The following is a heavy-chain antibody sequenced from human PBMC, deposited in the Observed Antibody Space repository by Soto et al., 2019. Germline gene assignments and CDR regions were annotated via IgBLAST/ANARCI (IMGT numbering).Heavy chain of an antibody. CDR2: IYYSGST. Sequence: SETLSLTCTVSGGSISSYYWSWIRQPPGKGLEWIGYIYYSGSTNYNPSLKSRVTISVDTSKNQFSLKLSSVTAADTAVYYCATAYYYDSSGYYYDYWGQGTLVTVSS. J-gene: IGHJ4*02. D-gene: IGHD3-22*01. V-gene: IGHV4-59*08. CDR3: ATAYYYDSSGYYYDY. CDR1: GGSISSYY.